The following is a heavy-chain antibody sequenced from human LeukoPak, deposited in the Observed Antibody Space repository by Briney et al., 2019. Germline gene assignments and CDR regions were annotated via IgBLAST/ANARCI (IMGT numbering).Heavy chain of an antibody. Sequence: PSETLSLTCTVSGGSITTYYWSWIRQPPGKGLEWIGYIYDSGSTNYNPSLKSRVTISVETSKNQFSLKLSSVTAADTAVYYCAGIHLGELSSINWFDPWGQGTLVTVSS. CDR2: IYDSGST. CDR3: AGIHLGELSSINWFDP. CDR1: GGSITTYY. V-gene: IGHV4-59*01. D-gene: IGHD3-16*02. J-gene: IGHJ5*02.